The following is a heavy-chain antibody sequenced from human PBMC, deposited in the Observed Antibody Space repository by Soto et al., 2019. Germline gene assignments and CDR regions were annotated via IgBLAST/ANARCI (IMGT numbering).Heavy chain of an antibody. CDR2: VNTYNGNT. CDR3: SVRSGTYHYYCDY. V-gene: IGHV1-18*01. J-gene: IGHJ4*02. D-gene: IGHD1-26*01. CDR1: GCTFTSWS. Sequence: HVQLVQAGTEVKKPGASVKVSCKASGCTFTSWSLSWVRQAPVQVLEWMGWVNTYNGNTNYAQNLRGRVTMTTDTSTSSANMELGSLTYDDTSVYSCSVRSGTYHYYCDYWGQGTLVTVSS.